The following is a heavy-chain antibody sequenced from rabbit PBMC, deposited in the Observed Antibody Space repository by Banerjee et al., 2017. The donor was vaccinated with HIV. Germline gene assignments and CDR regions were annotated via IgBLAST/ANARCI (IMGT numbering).Heavy chain of an antibody. CDR2: IYAGSSIT. D-gene: IGHD7-1*01. CDR3: ARHGYNNGWITRLDL. J-gene: IGHJ3*01. V-gene: IGHV1S45*01. Sequence: QEQLEESGGDLVMPEGSLTLTCTASGFSFSSSYWIYWVRQAPGKGLEWIACIYAGSSITRYASWAKGRFSISKTSSTTVTLQMTSLTAADTATYFCARHGYNNGWITRLDLWGQGTLVTVS. CDR1: GFSFSSSYW.